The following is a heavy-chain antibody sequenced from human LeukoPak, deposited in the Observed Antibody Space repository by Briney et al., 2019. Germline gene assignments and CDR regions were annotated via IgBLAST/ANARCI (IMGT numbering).Heavy chain of an antibody. D-gene: IGHD3-16*02. Sequence: GGSLRLSCVASGLTLSGQWLNWVRQAPGQGLEWVANIKHDGREKYYVDSVKGRFTISRDDGQNSLSLHMNTVRAEDTAVYYCGYTNNFYHWGQGALVVVSA. CDR3: GYTNNFYH. V-gene: IGHV3-7*01. CDR2: IKHDGREK. J-gene: IGHJ4*02. CDR1: GLTLSGQW.